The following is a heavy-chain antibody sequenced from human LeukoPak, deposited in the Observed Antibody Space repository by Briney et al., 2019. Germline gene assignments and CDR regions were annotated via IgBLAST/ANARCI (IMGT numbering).Heavy chain of an antibody. CDR2: MNPSGGSA. Sequence: ASVKVSCKASGYTFTSYYIHWVRQAPGQGLDWMGIMNPSGGSASYPQRFQGRVTMTRDTSTSTAHMELSSLTSEDTAVYFCAREYVGGRSGELGYWGQETLVTVSS. V-gene: IGHV1-46*01. D-gene: IGHD3-10*01. CDR3: AREYVGGRSGELGY. CDR1: GYTFTSYY. J-gene: IGHJ4*02.